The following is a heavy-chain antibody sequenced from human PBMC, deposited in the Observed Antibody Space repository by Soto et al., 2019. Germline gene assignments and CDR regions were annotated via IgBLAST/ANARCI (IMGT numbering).Heavy chain of an antibody. Sequence: GGALRLFCTASGFTFSSHSMNWVRQAPGKGLEWVSSISSSGSYIYYADSLKGRFAISRDNAKNSLYLQMNSLRAEDTAVYYCASIPGGPPLRYFDYWGQGTLVTVYS. CDR2: ISSSGSYI. D-gene: IGHD3-10*01. J-gene: IGHJ4*02. CDR3: ASIPGGPPLRYFDY. CDR1: GFTFSSHS. V-gene: IGHV3-21*01.